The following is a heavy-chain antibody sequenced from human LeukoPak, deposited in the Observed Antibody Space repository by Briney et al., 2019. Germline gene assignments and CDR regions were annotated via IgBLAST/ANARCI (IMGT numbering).Heavy chain of an antibody. D-gene: IGHD2-2*01. CDR1: GYSISSGYY. CDR3: ARSAYQLLDY. J-gene: IGHJ4*02. CDR2: IYHSGST. Sequence: PSETLPLTCAVSGYSISSGYYWGWIRPPPGKGLEWIGSIYHSGSTYYNPSLKSRVTISVDTSKNQFSLKLSSVTAADTAVYYCARSAYQLLDYWGQGTLVTVSS. V-gene: IGHV4-38-2*01.